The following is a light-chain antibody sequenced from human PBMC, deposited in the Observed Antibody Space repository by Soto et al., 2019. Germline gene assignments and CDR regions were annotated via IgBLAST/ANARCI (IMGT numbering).Light chain of an antibody. V-gene: IGLV1-51*02. CDR3: GTWDSSLSADV. CDR2: END. J-gene: IGLJ1*01. CDR1: SSNIGVTS. Sequence: QSVLTQPPPGSSGPGQKGTTPCSVNSSNIGVTSVSWYQQPPEAAPKLLIYENDKRPSGIPDRFSGSKSGTSATLGITGLQTGDEADYYCGTWDSSLSADVFGTGTKVTVL.